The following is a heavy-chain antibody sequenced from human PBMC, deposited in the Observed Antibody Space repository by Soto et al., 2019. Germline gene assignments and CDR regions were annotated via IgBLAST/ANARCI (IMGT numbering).Heavy chain of an antibody. D-gene: IGHD1-26*01. J-gene: IGHJ6*02. V-gene: IGHV1-18*01. CDR2: ISTYNGDT. CDR3: ARQGSWPYYYYGLDV. Sequence: QVQLVQSGPEVKKPGASVKVSCEASGYTFTTSGISWVRQDPGQGLEWMGWISTYNGDTNSAQKFQGRVTMTADTSTGTAYMELMSLKSDDTAVYYCARQGSWPYYYYGLDVWGQGTTVTVSS. CDR1: GYTFTTSG.